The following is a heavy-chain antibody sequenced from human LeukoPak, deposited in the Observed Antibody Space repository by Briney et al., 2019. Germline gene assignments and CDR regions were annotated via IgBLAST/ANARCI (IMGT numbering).Heavy chain of an antibody. CDR3: ARATLSDYYFNY. Sequence: EASVKVSCKASGYTFTSYYMHWVRQAPGQGLEWMGIINPSGGSTSYAQKFQGRVTMTRDTSTSTVYMELSSLRSEDTAVYFCARATLSDYYFNYWGQGTLVTVSS. CDR1: GYTFTSYY. J-gene: IGHJ4*02. V-gene: IGHV1-46*01. CDR2: INPSGGST.